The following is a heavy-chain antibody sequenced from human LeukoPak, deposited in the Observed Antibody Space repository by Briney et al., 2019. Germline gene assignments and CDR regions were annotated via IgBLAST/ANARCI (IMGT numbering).Heavy chain of an antibody. CDR3: ARDPLHYGDYVDWDY. Sequence: KPSETLSLTCSVSGGSISSCTYSWGWIRQPPGKGLEWIGSFSCSGSTYYNPSLKSRVTISVDTSKSQFSLYMDSVTAADTAVYYCARDPLHYGDYVDWDYWGQGTLVTVSS. J-gene: IGHJ4*02. D-gene: IGHD4-17*01. CDR2: FSCSGST. V-gene: IGHV4-39*07. CDR1: GGSISSCTYS.